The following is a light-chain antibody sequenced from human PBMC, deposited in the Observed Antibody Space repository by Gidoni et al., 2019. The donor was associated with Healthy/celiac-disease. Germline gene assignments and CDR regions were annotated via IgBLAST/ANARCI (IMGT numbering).Light chain of an antibody. CDR2: QDS. J-gene: IGLJ1*01. Sequence: SYELTQQPSVSVSPGQTASITCSGDTLGDKYACWYQQKPGQSPVLVIYQDSKRPSGIPERFSGSNSGNTATLTISGTQAMDEADYYCQAWDSSTFYVFGTGTTVTVL. CDR3: QAWDSSTFYV. V-gene: IGLV3-1*01. CDR1: TLGDKY.